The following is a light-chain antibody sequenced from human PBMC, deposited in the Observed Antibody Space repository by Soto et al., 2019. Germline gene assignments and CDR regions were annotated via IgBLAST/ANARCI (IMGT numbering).Light chain of an antibody. V-gene: IGKV1-9*01. J-gene: IGKJ4*01. CDR1: QDMNTY. Sequence: DIKMTQSPSFLSASVGDRVTITCRASQDMNTYIAWYQHTPGKAPKLLIYGASTLQSGVPARFSGSESGAVFTLRISSLQPEDFATYYCQQLNSYPLTFCGGTIVDIK. CDR3: QQLNSYPLT. CDR2: GAS.